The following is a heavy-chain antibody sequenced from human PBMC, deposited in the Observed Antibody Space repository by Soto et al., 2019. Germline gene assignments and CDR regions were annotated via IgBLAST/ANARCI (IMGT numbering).Heavy chain of an antibody. J-gene: IGHJ4*02. CDR1: GFSLSNARMG. Sequence: QVTLKESGPVLVNPTETLTLTCTVSGFSLSNARMGVSWIRQPPGKALEWLAHIFSNDEKSYSTSLKSRLTISKDTSKSQVVLTMTNMDPVDTATYYCARIHLAYAYFDYWGQGTLVTVSS. CDR2: IFSNDEK. CDR3: ARIHLAYAYFDY. V-gene: IGHV2-26*01. D-gene: IGHD3-16*01.